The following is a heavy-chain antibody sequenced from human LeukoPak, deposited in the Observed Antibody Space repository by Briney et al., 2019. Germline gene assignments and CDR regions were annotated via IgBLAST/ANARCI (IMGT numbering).Heavy chain of an antibody. CDR3: AKANGWYGRGYFDL. Sequence: ASVKVSCKASGGTFSSYAISWVRQAPGQGLEWMGWIIPIFGTANYAQKFQGRVTITADESTSTAYMELSSLRSEDTAVYYCAKANGWYGRGYFDLWGRGTLVSVSS. CDR2: IIPIFGTA. J-gene: IGHJ2*01. D-gene: IGHD6-19*01. CDR1: GGTFSSYA. V-gene: IGHV1-69*13.